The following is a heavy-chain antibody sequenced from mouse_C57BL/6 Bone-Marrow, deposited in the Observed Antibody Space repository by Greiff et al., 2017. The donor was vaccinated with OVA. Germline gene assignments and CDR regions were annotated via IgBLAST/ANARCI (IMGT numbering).Heavy chain of an antibody. V-gene: IGHV14-2*01. Sequence: VHVKQSGAELVKPGASVKLSCTASGFTIKDYYMHWVKQRTGQGLEWIGRIDPEGGETKYAPKFQGKATITADTSSNTAYLQLSSLTSEDTAVDYCAREGIDYAMDYWGQGTSVTVSS. CDR1: GFTIKDYY. CDR3: AREGIDYAMDY. J-gene: IGHJ4*01. CDR2: IDPEGGET.